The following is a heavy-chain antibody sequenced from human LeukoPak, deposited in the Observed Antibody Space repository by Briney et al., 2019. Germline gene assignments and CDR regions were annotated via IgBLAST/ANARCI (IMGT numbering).Heavy chain of an antibody. V-gene: IGHV4-34*01. CDR2: INHSGST. CDR1: GGSFSGYY. CDR3: ARGLVRGVIIRRWFDP. D-gene: IGHD3-10*01. Sequence: SETLSLTCAVYGGSFSGYYWSWIRQPPGKGLEWIGEINHSGSTNYNPSLKSRVTISVDTSKNQFSLKLSSVTAADTAVYYCARGLVRGVIIRRWFDPWGQGTLVTVSS. J-gene: IGHJ5*02.